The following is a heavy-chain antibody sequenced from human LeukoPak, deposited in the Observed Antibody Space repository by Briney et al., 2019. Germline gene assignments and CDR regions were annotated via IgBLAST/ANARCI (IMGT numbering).Heavy chain of an antibody. D-gene: IGHD3-10*01. CDR1: GFTFTNYA. CDR3: ARDYYGSGTQFLDY. CDR2: ISYDGSSK. V-gene: IGHV3-30-3*01. Sequence: GGFLRLSCAASGFTFTNYAMTWVRQAPGKGQEWVAVISYDGSSKYYADSVKGRFPISRDDAKNSLYLQMNSLRADDTAVYYCARDYYGSGTQFLDYWGQGTLVTVSA. J-gene: IGHJ4*02.